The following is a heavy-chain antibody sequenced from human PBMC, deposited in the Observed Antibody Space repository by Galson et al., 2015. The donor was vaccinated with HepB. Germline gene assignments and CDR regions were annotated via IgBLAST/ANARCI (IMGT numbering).Heavy chain of an antibody. Sequence: SLRLSCAASGFTFSSYGMHWVRQAPGKGLEWVAVIWYDGSNKYYADSVKGRLTISRDNSKNTLYLQMNSLRAEDTAVYYCARGVYYGSLWFQHWGQGTLVTVSS. CDR1: GFTFSSYG. D-gene: IGHD3-10*01. CDR2: IWYDGSNK. CDR3: ARGVYYGSLWFQH. V-gene: IGHV3-33*08. J-gene: IGHJ1*01.